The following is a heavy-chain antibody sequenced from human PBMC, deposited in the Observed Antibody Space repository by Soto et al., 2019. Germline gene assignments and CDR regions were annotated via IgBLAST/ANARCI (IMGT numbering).Heavy chain of an antibody. Sequence: ASETLSLTCAVSGGSISSGGYSWSWIRQPPGKGLEWIGYIFHSGSTYYNPSLKSRVTISVDRSKNQFSLKLSSVTAADTAVYYCARALYSYGPKFDPWGQGTLVTVSS. V-gene: IGHV4-30-2*01. CDR2: IFHSGST. D-gene: IGHD5-18*01. CDR3: ARALYSYGPKFDP. CDR1: GGSISSGGYS. J-gene: IGHJ5*02.